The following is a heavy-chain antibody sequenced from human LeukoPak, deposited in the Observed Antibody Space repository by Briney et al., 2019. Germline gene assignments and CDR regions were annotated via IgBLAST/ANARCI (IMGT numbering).Heavy chain of an antibody. CDR3: ARDEGNKGDAYFDY. V-gene: IGHV4-4*08. J-gene: IGHJ4*02. CDR2: IYTSGST. Sequence: SETLSLTCTVSGGSISSYYWSWIRQPPGKGLEWIGRIYTSGSTNYNPSLKSRVTISVDTSKNQFSLKLSSVTAADTAVYYCARDEGNKGDAYFDYWGQGTLVTVSS. CDR1: GGSISSYY. D-gene: IGHD1/OR15-1a*01.